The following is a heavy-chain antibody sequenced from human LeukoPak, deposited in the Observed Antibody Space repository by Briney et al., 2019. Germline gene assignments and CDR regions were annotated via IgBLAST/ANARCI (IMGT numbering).Heavy chain of an antibody. CDR3: AKDNEHYCSSTSCYMDV. D-gene: IGHD2-2*01. CDR1: GFTFSSYG. CDR2: ISGSGGST. J-gene: IGHJ6*03. Sequence: PGGSLRLSCAASGFTFSSYGMSWVRQAPGKGLEWVSAISGSGGSTYYADSVKGRFTISRDNSKNTLYLQMNSLRAEDTAVYYCAKDNEHYCSSTSCYMDVWGKGTTVTISS. V-gene: IGHV3-23*01.